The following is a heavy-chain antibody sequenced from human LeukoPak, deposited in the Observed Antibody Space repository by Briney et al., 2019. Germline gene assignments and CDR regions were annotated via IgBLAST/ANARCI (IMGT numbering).Heavy chain of an antibody. D-gene: IGHD4-17*01. V-gene: IGHV3-21*01. CDR2: ISSLGRSYK. J-gene: IGHJ4*02. Sequence: GGSLRLSCAASGFTFTFYSMNWVRQAPGKGLEWISSISSLGRSYKYYADSVKGRFTISRDDAKNSLYLQMNSLRADDTAVYYCVRPSIDDYGDCGYWGQGILVTVSS. CDR3: VRPSIDDYGDCGY. CDR1: GFTFTFYS.